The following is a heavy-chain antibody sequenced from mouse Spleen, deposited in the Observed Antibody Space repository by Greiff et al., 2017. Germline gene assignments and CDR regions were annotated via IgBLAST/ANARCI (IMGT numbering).Heavy chain of an antibody. CDR2: IFPGSGST. V-gene: IGHV1-75*01. J-gene: IGHJ1*01. Sequence: QVQLQQSGPELVKPGASVKISCKASGYTFTDYYINWVKQRPGQGLEWIGWIFPGSGSTYYNEKFKGKATLTVDKSSSTAYMLLSSLTSEDSAVYFCAREGRGSSPYWYFDVWGAGTTVTVSS. CDR1: GYTFTDYY. D-gene: IGHD1-1*01. CDR3: AREGRGSSPYWYFDV.